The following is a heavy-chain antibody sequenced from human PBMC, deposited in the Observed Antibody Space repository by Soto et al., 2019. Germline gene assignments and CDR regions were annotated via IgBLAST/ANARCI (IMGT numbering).Heavy chain of an antibody. CDR1: GGSISTYY. V-gene: IGHV4-4*07. CDR2: IYASGST. Sequence: PSETLSLTCTVSGGSISTYYWSWIRQPAGKGLEWIGRIYASGSTNYNPSLKSRVTMSVATSKHQFSLKLSSVTAADTAVYYCARVGMVILPTATAFDYWCQGTLVTVSS. D-gene: IGHD2-15*01. CDR3: ARVGMVILPTATAFDY. J-gene: IGHJ4*02.